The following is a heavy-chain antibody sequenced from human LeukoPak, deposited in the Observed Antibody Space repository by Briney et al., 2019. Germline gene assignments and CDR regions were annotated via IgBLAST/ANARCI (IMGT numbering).Heavy chain of an antibody. CDR1: GYTFTSYD. V-gene: IGHV1-8*01. CDR2: MNPNSGNT. CDR3: ARGLSGWDYWYFDL. J-gene: IGHJ2*01. Sequence: ASVKVSCKASGYTFTSYDINWVRQATGQGLGWMGWMNPNSGNTGYAQKFQGRVTMTRNTSISTAYMELSSLRSEDTAVYYCARGLSGWDYWYFDLWGRGTLVTVSS. D-gene: IGHD6-19*01.